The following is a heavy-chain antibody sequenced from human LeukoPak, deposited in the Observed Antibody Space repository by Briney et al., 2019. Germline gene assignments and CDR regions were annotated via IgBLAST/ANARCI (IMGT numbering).Heavy chain of an antibody. J-gene: IGHJ4*02. CDR1: GYSISSGYY. Sequence: RTSETLSLTCTVSGYSISSGYYWGWIRQPPGKGLEWIGSIFHSGNTYYNPSLKSRVTISVDTSKNQFSLKLSSVTAADTAVYYCARDTLLFDYWGQGTLVTVSS. CDR3: ARDTLLFDY. V-gene: IGHV4-38-2*02. CDR2: IFHSGNT.